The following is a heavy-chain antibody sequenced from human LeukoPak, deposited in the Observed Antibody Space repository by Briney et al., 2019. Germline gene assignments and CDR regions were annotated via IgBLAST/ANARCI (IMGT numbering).Heavy chain of an antibody. CDR1: GFTFSSYE. CDR3: ARADRYGTTWYGRVDY. V-gene: IGHV3-48*03. D-gene: IGHD6-13*01. J-gene: IGHJ4*02. CDR2: ISSTGGTT. Sequence: PGGSLRLSCAASGFTFSSYEMNWVRQAPGKGLEWVSYISSTGGTTAYADSVKGRFTISRDNSRNTLYLQMNSLRAEDTAVYYCARADRYGTTWYGRVDYWGQGTLVTVSS.